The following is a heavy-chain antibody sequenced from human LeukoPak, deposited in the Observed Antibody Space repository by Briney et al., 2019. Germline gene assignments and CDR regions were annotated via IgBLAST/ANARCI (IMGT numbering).Heavy chain of an antibody. D-gene: IGHD3-10*01. V-gene: IGHV1-69*13. J-gene: IGHJ4*02. CDR1: GGTFSSYA. Sequence: SVKVSCKASGGTFSSYAISWVRQAPGQGLEWMGGIIPIFGTANYAQKFQGRVTITADESTSIAYMELSSMRSEDTAVYYCARDLGVNAREIRWGQGTLVTVSS. CDR3: ARDLGVNAREIR. CDR2: IIPIFGTA.